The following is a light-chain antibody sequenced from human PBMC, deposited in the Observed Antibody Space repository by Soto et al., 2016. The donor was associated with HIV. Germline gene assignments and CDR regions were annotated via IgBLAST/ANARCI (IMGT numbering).Light chain of an antibody. CDR2: DDS. Sequence: SYVLTQPPSVSVAPGKTARITCGGSNIGSKSVSWYQQKPGQAPVLVVYDDSDRPSGIPDRFSGSNSGNTATLTISRVEAGSEADYYCQVWDTSSDVVFGGGTKLTVL. CDR1: NIGSKS. V-gene: IGLV3-21*03. CDR3: QVWDTSSDVV. J-gene: IGLJ2*01.